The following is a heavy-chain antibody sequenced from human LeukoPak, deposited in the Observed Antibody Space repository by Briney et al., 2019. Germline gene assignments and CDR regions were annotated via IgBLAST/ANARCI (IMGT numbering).Heavy chain of an antibody. CDR1: GGSISSGSYY. J-gene: IGHJ4*02. Sequence: SETLSLTCTVFGGSISSGSYYWGYIRQPPQKGLEWIGGVYYSGSTYYNPSLKSRVTISVDTSKNQFSLKLSSVAAADTAVYYCARQGLWELPTFDSWGQGTLVSVSS. V-gene: IGHV4-39*01. CDR3: ARQGLWELPTFDS. D-gene: IGHD1-26*01. CDR2: VYYSGST.